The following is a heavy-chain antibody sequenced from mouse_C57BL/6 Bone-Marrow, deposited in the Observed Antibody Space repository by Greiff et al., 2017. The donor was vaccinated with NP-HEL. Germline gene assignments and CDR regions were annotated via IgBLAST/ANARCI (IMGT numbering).Heavy chain of an antibody. V-gene: IGHV1-26*01. CDR1: GYTFTDYY. J-gene: IGHJ2*01. CDR2: INPNNGGT. Sequence: VQLQQSGPELVKPGASVKISCKASGYTFTDYYMNWVKQSHGKSLEWIGDINPNNGGTSYNQKFKGKATLTVDKSSSTAYMELRSLTSEDSAVYYCAREEIWDYFDYWGQGTTLTVSS. D-gene: IGHD1-1*02. CDR3: AREEIWDYFDY.